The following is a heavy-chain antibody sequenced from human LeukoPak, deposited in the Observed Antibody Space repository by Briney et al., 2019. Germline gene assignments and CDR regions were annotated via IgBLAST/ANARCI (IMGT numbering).Heavy chain of an antibody. V-gene: IGHV4-59*08. CDR2: IYYNGGA. J-gene: IGHJ4*02. CDR3: ARHLRGSYYFDY. D-gene: IGHD1-26*01. Sequence: SETLSLTCTVSGRYISSYYWRCLRQPPAKGREWMGYIYYNGGANYHPSLTSGVTISVDTSKNQFSLKLSSVTAADTAVYYCARHLRGSYYFDYWGQGTLVTVSS. CDR1: GRYISSYY.